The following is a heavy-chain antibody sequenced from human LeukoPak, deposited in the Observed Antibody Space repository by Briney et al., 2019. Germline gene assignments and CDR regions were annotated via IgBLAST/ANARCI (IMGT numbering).Heavy chain of an antibody. CDR3: TRVRPPTTSDY. Sequence: SQTPSLTCTISGAYISSGDYYWTWIRQPAGKGLEWIGRIHTSGRTYYNSSLNSRVSISLEFSKNQFSLTLKSVSAADTAIYYCTRVRPPTTSDYWGQGTLVIVSS. J-gene: IGHJ4*02. D-gene: IGHD1-26*01. CDR2: IHTSGRT. V-gene: IGHV4-61*02. CDR1: GAYISSGDYY.